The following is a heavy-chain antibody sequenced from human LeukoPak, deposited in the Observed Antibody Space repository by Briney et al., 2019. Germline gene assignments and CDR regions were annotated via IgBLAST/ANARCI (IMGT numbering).Heavy chain of an antibody. CDR1: GFTFSSYA. CDR3: AKDIRASGSYGWFDP. J-gene: IGHJ5*02. D-gene: IGHD3-10*01. CDR2: ISGTGGNT. V-gene: IGHV3-23*01. Sequence: GGSLRLSCAASGFTFSSYAMSWVRQAPGKGLEWVSGISGTGGNTYYADSVKGRFTISRDNSKNTLYLQVNSLRAEDTAVYYCAKDIRASGSYGWFDPWGQGTLVTVSS.